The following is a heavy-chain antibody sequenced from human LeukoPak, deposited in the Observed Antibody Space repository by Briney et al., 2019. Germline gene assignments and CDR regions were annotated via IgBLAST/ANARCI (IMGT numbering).Heavy chain of an antibody. J-gene: IGHJ4*02. CDR3: ASVWDVGY. V-gene: IGHV3-7*01. CDR2: IKQDGSEK. Sequence: GSLRLSCAASGFTFSIYGMNWVRQSPGKGLEWVANIKQDGSEKYYVDSVKGRFTISRDNAKNSLYLQMNSLRAEDTAVYYCASVWDVGYWGQGTLVTVSS. D-gene: IGHD2-8*01. CDR1: GFTFSIYG.